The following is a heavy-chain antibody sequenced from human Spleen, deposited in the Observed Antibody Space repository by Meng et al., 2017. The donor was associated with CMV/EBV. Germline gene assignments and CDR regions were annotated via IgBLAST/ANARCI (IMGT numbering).Heavy chain of an antibody. CDR1: GFTFSTYG. CDR3: ARGREQSSGYRDP. V-gene: IGHV3-30*02. J-gene: IGHJ5*02. D-gene: IGHD1-26*01. Sequence: GESLKISCAAYGFTFSTYGMHWVRQAPGKGLEWVAFIRYDGSNKYYADSVKGRFTISRDNSKSTLYLQMSSLRAEDTAIYYCARGREQSSGYRDPWGQGTLVTVSS. CDR2: IRYDGSNK.